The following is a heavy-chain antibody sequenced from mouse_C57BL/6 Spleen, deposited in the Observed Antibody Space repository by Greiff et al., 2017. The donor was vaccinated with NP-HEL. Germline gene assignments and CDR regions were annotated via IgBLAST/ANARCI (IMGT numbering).Heavy chain of an antibody. Sequence: QVQLQQPGAELVKPGASVKLSCKASGYTFTSYWMHWVKQRPGQGLAWIGMIHPNSGSTNYNEKFKSKATLTVDKSSSTAYMQLSSLTSEDSAVYYCARWAVSTVVVPCDYWGQGTTLTVSS. CDR1: GYTFTSYW. CDR2: IHPNSGST. J-gene: IGHJ2*01. D-gene: IGHD1-1*01. V-gene: IGHV1-64*01. CDR3: ARWAVSTVVVPCDY.